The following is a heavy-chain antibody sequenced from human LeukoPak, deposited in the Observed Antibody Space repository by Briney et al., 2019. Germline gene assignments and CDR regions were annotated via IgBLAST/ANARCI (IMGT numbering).Heavy chain of an antibody. CDR2: IIPIFGTA. D-gene: IGHD4-17*01. CDR1: GCTFSSYA. CDR3: ARGFANFMTTVNYFDY. Sequence: SVKVSCKASGCTFSSYAISWVRQAPGQGLEWMGGIIPIFGTANYAQKFQGRVTITTDESTSTAYMELSSLRSEDTAVYYCARGFANFMTTVNYFDYWGQGTLVTVSS. J-gene: IGHJ4*02. V-gene: IGHV1-69*05.